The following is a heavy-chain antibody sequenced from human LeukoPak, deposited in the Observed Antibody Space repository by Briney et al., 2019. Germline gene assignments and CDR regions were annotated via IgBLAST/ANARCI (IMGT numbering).Heavy chain of an antibody. CDR1: GLTFSSYD. J-gene: IGHJ1*01. D-gene: IGHD6-13*01. Sequence: GGSLRLSCAAAGLTFSSYDMYWVRQTPGKGPEWVSYISASGTSIKYADSVKGRFTISRDKAKNLVYLQMDSLRAEDTAVYYCVPPAAGLHRTISTEYFQRWGQGTQVIVSS. CDR3: VPPAAGLHRTISTEYFQR. V-gene: IGHV3-48*03. CDR2: ISASGTSI.